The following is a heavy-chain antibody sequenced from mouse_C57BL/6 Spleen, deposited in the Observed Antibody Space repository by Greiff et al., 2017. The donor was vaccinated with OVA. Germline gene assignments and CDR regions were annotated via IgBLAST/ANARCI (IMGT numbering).Heavy chain of an antibody. V-gene: IGHV10-1*01. CDR3: VRLSGITTVVATDWYFDV. Sequence: EVKLMESGGGLVQPKGSLKLSCAASGFSFNTYAMNWVRQAPGKGLEWVARIRSKSNNYATYYADSVKDRFTISRDDSESMLYLQMNNLKTEDTAMYYCVRLSGITTVVATDWYFDVWGTGTTVTVSS. CDR1: GFSFNTYA. CDR2: IRSKSNNYAT. D-gene: IGHD1-1*01. J-gene: IGHJ1*03.